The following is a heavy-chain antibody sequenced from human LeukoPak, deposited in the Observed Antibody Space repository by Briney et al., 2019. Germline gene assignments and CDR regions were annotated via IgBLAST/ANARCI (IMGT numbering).Heavy chain of an antibody. V-gene: IGHV4-34*01. CDR2: INHSGST. CDR3: ARGGRIVGATGNLDY. Sequence: SETLSLTCAVYGGSFSGYYWSWIRQPPGKGLEWIGEINHSGSTNYNPSLKSRVTISVDTSKNQFSMKLSSVTAADTAVYYCARGGRIVGATGNLDYWGQGTLVTVSS. D-gene: IGHD1-26*01. CDR1: GGSFSGYY. J-gene: IGHJ4*02.